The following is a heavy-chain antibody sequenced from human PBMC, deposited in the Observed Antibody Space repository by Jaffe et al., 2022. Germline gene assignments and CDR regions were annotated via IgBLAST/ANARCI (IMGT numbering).Heavy chain of an antibody. CDR2: IRYDGSNK. J-gene: IGHJ6*03. CDR3: AKGQGGDYYGSGSYYNAPDYMDV. Sequence: QVQLVESGGGVVQPGGSLRLSCAASGFTFSSYGMHWVRQAPGKGLEWVAFIRYDGSNKYYADSVKGRFTISRDNSKNTLYLQMNSLRAEDTAVYYCAKGQGGDYYGSGSYYNAPDYMDVWGKGTTVTVSS. V-gene: IGHV3-30*02. CDR1: GFTFSSYG. D-gene: IGHD3-10*01.